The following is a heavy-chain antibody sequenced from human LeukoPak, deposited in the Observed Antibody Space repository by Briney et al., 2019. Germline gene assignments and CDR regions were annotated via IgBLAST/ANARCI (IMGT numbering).Heavy chain of an antibody. CDR3: AKVDTAMGGYFDY. V-gene: IGHV3-23*01. J-gene: IGHJ4*02. Sequence: GGSLRLSCAASGFTFSSYAMRWVRQAPGKGLECVSAISGSGGSTYYADSVKGRFTISRDNSKNTLYLQMNSLRAEDTAVYYCAKVDTAMGGYFDYWGQGTLVTVSS. CDR1: GFTFSSYA. D-gene: IGHD5-18*01. CDR2: ISGSGGST.